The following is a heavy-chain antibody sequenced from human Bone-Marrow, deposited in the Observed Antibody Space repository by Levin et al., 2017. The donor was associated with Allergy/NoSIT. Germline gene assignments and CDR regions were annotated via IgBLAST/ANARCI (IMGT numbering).Heavy chain of an antibody. D-gene: IGHD3-9*01. J-gene: IGHJ4*02. CDR2: IYYSGNT. CDR1: GASISSSNYY. Sequence: PSETLSLTCTVSGASISSSNYYWGWIRQPPGKGLEWIGSIYYSGNTYYNPSLKSRLTISVDTSKNQFSLKLRSVTAADTAVYYCARAGRYDYWGQGTLVTVSS. CDR3: ARAGRYDY. V-gene: IGHV4-39*07.